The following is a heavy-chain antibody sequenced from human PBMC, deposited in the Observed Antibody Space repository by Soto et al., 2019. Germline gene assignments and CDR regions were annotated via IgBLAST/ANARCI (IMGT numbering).Heavy chain of an antibody. Sequence: QVQLQESGPGLVKASETLSLTCTVSGGYINNYYWSWIRQPPGEGLEWIGYIYYSGSTNYNPSLTSRITISVDTTKNQFSLKLSSVTAADTAVYYCARLTGYSSGYYHSWFDPWGQGTLVTVSS. CDR2: IYYSGST. J-gene: IGHJ5*02. D-gene: IGHD6-19*01. CDR3: ARLTGYSSGYYHSWFDP. V-gene: IGHV4-59*08. CDR1: GGYINNYY.